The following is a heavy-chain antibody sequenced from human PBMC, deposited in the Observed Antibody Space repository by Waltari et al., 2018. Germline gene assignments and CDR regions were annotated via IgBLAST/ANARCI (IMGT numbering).Heavy chain of an antibody. J-gene: IGHJ4*02. V-gene: IGHV1-2*04. D-gene: IGHD1-26*01. CDR2: INPKSGGT. Sequence: QVQLVQSGAEVKKPGASVKVSCKASGYTFTGYYMHWVRQAPGKGLEWMGGINPKSGGTNYAQKFQGWVTMTRDTSISTAYMELSRLRSDDTAVYYCARDLGDSGSPGYWGQGTLVTVSS. CDR1: GYTFTGYY. CDR3: ARDLGDSGSPGY.